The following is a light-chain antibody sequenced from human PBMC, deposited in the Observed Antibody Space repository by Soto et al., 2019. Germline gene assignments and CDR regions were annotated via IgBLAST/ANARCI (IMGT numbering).Light chain of an antibody. CDR1: SGHSTYI. CDR3: EPWVSNTYV. V-gene: IGLV4-60*02. Sequence: QLVLTQSSSASASLGSSVKLTCTLSSGHSTYIIAWHQQQPGKAPRYLMKLAGSGSYKKGSGVPDRFSGSSSGADRYLTNSNVQFEDEAEYYCEPWVSNTYVFGTGSKLTVL. CDR2: LAGSGSY. J-gene: IGLJ1*01.